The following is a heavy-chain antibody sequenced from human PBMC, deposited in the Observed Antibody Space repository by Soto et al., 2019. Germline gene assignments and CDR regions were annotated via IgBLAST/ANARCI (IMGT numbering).Heavy chain of an antibody. V-gene: IGHV4-30-2*01. CDR2: IDRSGST. D-gene: IGHD1-26*01. CDR3: ARDGAWRGFDV. J-gene: IGHJ6*02. CDR1: GDSISSGGYS. Sequence: SETLSLTCTVSGDSISSGGYSWSWFRQPPGKGLEWVGYIDRSGSTYYNPSLQSRVTISVDRSSHQFSLSLTSVTAADTAFYYCARDGAWRGFDVWGQGTTVTVSS.